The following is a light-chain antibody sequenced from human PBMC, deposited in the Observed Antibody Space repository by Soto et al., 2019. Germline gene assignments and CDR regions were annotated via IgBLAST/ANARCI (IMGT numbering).Light chain of an antibody. Sequence: EIVMRQSPATLSVSPGERATLSCRASQSVSSYLAWYQQKPGQAPRLLIYDASNRATGIPARFSGNGSGTDFTPTISSLEPEDFAVYYCQQRSNWPLTFGGGTKVDIK. J-gene: IGKJ4*01. CDR1: QSVSSY. CDR2: DAS. V-gene: IGKV3-11*01. CDR3: QQRSNWPLT.